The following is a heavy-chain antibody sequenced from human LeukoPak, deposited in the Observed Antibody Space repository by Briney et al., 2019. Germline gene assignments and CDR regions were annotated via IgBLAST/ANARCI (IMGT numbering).Heavy chain of an antibody. Sequence: SETLSLTCAVYGGSFSGYYWSWIRQPPGKGLEWIGEINHSGSTNYNPSLKSRVTISVDTSKNQFSLKLSSVTAADTAVHYCAVTFIAAAGDDAFDIWGQGTMVTVSS. CDR1: GGSFSGYY. CDR3: AVTFIAAAGDDAFDI. CDR2: INHSGST. D-gene: IGHD6-13*01. J-gene: IGHJ3*02. V-gene: IGHV4-34*01.